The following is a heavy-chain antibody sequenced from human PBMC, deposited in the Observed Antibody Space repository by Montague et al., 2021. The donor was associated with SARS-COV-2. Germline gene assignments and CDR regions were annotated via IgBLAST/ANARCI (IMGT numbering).Heavy chain of an antibody. CDR2: IYYSGST. V-gene: IGHV4-39*01. CDR3: ARHLVYCSSTRCYEGRFDP. D-gene: IGHD2-2*01. CDR1: GGSISSSSYY. Sequence: SETLSLTCTVSGGSISSSSYYWGWIRRPPGKGLEWIGSIYYSGSTYYNPSLKSRVTISVDKSKNQFSLKLSSVTAADTAVYYCARHLVYCSSTRCYEGRFDPWGQGTLVTVSS. J-gene: IGHJ5*02.